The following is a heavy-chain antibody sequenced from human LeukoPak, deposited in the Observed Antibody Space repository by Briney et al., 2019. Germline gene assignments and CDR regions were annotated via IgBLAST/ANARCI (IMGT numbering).Heavy chain of an antibody. CDR1: GGSISSSSYY. V-gene: IGHV4-39*01. CDR2: IYYSGST. J-gene: IGHJ5*02. Sequence: SPSETLSLTCTVSGGSISSSSYYWGWIRQPPGKGLEWIGSIYYSGSTYYNPSLKSRVTISVDTSKNQFSLKLSSVTAADTAVYYCARVMGIAAAGKEFDPWGQGTLVTVSS. CDR3: ARVMGIAAAGKEFDP. D-gene: IGHD6-13*01.